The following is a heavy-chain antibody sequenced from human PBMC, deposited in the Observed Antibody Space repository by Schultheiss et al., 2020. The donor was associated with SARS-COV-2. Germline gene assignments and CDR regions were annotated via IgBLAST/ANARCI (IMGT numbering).Heavy chain of an antibody. V-gene: IGHV1-2*02. Sequence: ASVKVSCKASGYTFTSYDINWVRQATGQGLEWMGRIIPILGIANYAQKFQGRVTMTRDTSISTAYMELSRLRSDDTAVYYCARDEVGMDVWGQGTTVTVSS. CDR2: IIPILGIA. CDR3: ARDEVGMDV. J-gene: IGHJ6*02. CDR1: GYTFTSYD.